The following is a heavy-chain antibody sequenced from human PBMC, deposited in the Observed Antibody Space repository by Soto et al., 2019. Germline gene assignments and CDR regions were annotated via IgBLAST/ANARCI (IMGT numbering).Heavy chain of an antibody. D-gene: IGHD3-10*01. CDR2: IDPSDSYT. CDR1: GYSFTSYW. J-gene: IGHJ4*03. CDR3: AVTGNGRIRPDPTTGTWFGL. V-gene: IGHV5-10-1*01. Sequence: VESLKISCQRSGYSFTSYWISWVRQMPGKGREWMGRIDPSDSYTNYSPSFQGHVTISADKSISTAYLQWSSLKASDTAMYYCAVTGNGRIRPDPTTGTWFGLRGQGILGPGSS.